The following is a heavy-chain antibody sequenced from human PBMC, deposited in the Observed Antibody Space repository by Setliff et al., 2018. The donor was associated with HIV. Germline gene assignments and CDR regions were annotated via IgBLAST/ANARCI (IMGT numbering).Heavy chain of an antibody. CDR1: GFTFSSYA. CDR3: VKERVDGDYYYYYYMDV. CDR2: ISSNGGST. J-gene: IGHJ6*03. D-gene: IGHD4-17*01. V-gene: IGHV3-64D*09. Sequence: GGSLRLSCSASGFTFSSYAMHWVRQAPGKGLEYVSAISSNGGSTYYADSVKGRFTISRDNSKNTLYLQMSSLRAEDTAVYYCVKERVDGDYYYYYYMDVWGKGTTVTVSS.